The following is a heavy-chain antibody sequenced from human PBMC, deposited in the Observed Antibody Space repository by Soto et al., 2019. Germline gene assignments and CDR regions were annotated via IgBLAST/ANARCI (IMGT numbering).Heavy chain of an antibody. CDR2: INPSGGST. CDR1: GYTFTSYY. V-gene: IGHV1-46*01. Sequence: ASVKVSCKASGYTFTSYYMHWVRQAPGQGLEWMGIINPSGGSTSHAQKFQGRVSMTWDTSLKTAYMELSSLMSEDTAVYYCARPPGYISDWYYFDLWGQGTQVTVSS. J-gene: IGHJ4*02. D-gene: IGHD3-9*01. CDR3: ARPPGYISDWYYFDL.